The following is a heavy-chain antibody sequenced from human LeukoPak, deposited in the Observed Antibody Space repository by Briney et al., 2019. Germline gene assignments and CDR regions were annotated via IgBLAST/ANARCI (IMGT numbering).Heavy chain of an antibody. CDR3: ARGHGVPAAKIDY. Sequence: GASVTVSCKASGYTFTGYYLHWVRQAPGQGLEWMGWINPYTGGTNYAQKFRGWVTMTRDTSITTAYMELSRLTSDDTAVYHCARGHGVPAAKIDYWGQGTLVTVSS. J-gene: IGHJ4*02. CDR2: INPYTGGT. V-gene: IGHV1-2*04. CDR1: GYTFTGYY. D-gene: IGHD2-2*01.